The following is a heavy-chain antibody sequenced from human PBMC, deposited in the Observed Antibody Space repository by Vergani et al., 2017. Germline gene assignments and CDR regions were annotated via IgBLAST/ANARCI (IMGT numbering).Heavy chain of an antibody. D-gene: IGHD3-22*01. Sequence: QVQLQQWGAGLLKPSETLSLTCAVYGGSFSGYYWSWIRQPPGKGLEWIGSIYYSGSTYYNPSLKSRVTISVDTSKNQFSLKLSSVTAADTAVYYCARRRTMIVVLDAFDIWGQGTMVTVSS. J-gene: IGHJ3*02. CDR2: IYYSGST. CDR3: ARRRTMIVVLDAFDI. V-gene: IGHV4-34*01. CDR1: GGSFSGYY.